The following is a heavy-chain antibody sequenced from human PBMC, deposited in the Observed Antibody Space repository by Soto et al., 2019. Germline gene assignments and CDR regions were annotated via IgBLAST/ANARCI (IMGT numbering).Heavy chain of an antibody. V-gene: IGHV1-24*01. D-gene: IGHD2-15*01. Sequence: ASVKVSCKVSGYTLTELSMHWVRQAPGKGLEWMGGFDPEDGETIYAQKFQGRVTMTEDTSTDTAYMELSSLRSEDTAVYYCATDRGTYCSGGSCYIFHYWGQGTLVTVSS. CDR1: GYTLTELS. J-gene: IGHJ4*02. CDR3: ATDRGTYCSGGSCYIFHY. CDR2: FDPEDGET.